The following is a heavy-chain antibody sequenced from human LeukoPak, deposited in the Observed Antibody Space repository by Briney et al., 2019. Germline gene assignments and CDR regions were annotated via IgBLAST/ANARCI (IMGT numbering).Heavy chain of an antibody. CDR2: INPNSGGT. CDR1: GYTFTGYY. CDR3: ARDRAAATPFDY. Sequence: ASVKVSCKASGYTFTGYYMHWVRQTPGQGLEWMGWINPNSGGTNYAQKFQGRVTMSVDTSKNQFSLKLSSVTAADTAVYYCARDRAAATPFDYWGQGTLVTVSS. V-gene: IGHV1-2*02. J-gene: IGHJ4*02. D-gene: IGHD6-13*01.